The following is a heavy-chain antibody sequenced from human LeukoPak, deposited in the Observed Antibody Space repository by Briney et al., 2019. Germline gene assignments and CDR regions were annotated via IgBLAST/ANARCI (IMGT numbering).Heavy chain of an antibody. D-gene: IGHD5-24*01. J-gene: IGHJ3*02. CDR2: MNPNSGNT. V-gene: IGHV1-8*01. Sequence: ASVTVSYKASVYTFTSYDINWVRQATGQGLEWMGWMNPNSGNTGYAQKFQGRVTMTRNTSISTAYMELSSLRSEDTAVYYCAREGMGSRNAFDIWGQGTMVTVSS. CDR1: VYTFTSYD. CDR3: AREGMGSRNAFDI.